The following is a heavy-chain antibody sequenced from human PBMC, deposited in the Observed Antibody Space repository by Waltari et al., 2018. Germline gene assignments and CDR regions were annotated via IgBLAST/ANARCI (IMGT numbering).Heavy chain of an antibody. J-gene: IGHJ4*02. CDR1: GGSFSGEY. Sequence: QVQLQQWGAGLLKPSETLSLTCAVYGGSFSGEYWSWIRQPPGKGLEWIGEINHSGSNNYNPSLKSRVTISVDTSKNQFSLKLSSVTAADTAVYYCARLAVAGRGADYWGQGTLVTVSS. CDR2: INHSGSN. V-gene: IGHV4-34*01. CDR3: ARLAVAGRGADY. D-gene: IGHD6-19*01.